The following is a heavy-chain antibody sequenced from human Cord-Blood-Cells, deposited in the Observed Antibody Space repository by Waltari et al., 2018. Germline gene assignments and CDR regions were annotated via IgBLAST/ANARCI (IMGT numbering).Heavy chain of an antibody. CDR1: GGTFSSYA. V-gene: IGHV1-69*09. CDR2: IIPILGIA. D-gene: IGHD6-6*01. Sequence: QVQLVQSGAEVKKPGSSVKVSCKASGGTFSSYAISWVRQAPGQGLEWMGRIIPILGIANYAQKFQGRVTITADKSTSTAYMELSSLRSEDTAVYYCARFNYSSSDAFDIWGQGTMVTVSS. CDR3: ARFNYSSSDAFDI. J-gene: IGHJ3*02.